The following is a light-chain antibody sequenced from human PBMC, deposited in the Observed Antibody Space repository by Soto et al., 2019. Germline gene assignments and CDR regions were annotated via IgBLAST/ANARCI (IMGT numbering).Light chain of an antibody. Sequence: QSALTQPPSASGSPGQSVTISCTGTSSDVGGYNYVSWYQQHPGKAPKLMIYEVSKRPSGVPDRFSGSKSGNTASLTVSGLQAEDEADYYCSSYEGSNNPSVVFGGGTKLTVL. J-gene: IGLJ2*01. V-gene: IGLV2-8*01. CDR3: SSYEGSNNPSVV. CDR2: EVS. CDR1: SSDVGGYNY.